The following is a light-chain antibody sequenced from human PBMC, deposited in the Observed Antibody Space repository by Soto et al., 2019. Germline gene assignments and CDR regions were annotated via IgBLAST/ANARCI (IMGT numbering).Light chain of an antibody. CDR1: SSDVGGYNY. CDR2: DVS. Sequence: QSALTQPASVSGSPGQSITISCTGTSSDVGGYNYVSWYQQHPGKAPIVMIYDVSNRPSGVSTRFSGSKSGNTASLTISGLQAEDEADYYCSSYTSRYTNVFGTGTKVTVL. CDR3: SSYTSRYTNV. V-gene: IGLV2-14*03. J-gene: IGLJ1*01.